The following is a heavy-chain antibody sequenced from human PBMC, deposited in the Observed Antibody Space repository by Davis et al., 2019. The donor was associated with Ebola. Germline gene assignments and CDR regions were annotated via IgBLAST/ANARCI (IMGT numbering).Heavy chain of an antibody. CDR3: ARGTNGYNPGGYFDS. CDR2: IYPGDSDT. CDR1: GYTFTSYW. V-gene: IGHV5-51*01. J-gene: IGHJ4*02. Sequence: GESLKISCKGSGYTFTSYWIGWVRQMPGKGLEWMGIIYPGDSDTRYSPSFQGQVTISADKSNSTAYLQWGSLKASDTAVYYCARGTNGYNPGGYFDSWGQGTLVTVSS. D-gene: IGHD5-24*01.